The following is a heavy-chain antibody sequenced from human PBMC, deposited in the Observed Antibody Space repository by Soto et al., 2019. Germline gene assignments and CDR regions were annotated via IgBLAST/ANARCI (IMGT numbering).Heavy chain of an antibody. D-gene: IGHD3-3*01. CDR1: GFTFSSYA. CDR3: AKDLPAVYDFWSGYYLDY. J-gene: IGHJ4*02. V-gene: IGHV3-23*01. Sequence: GGSLRLSCAASGFTFSSYAMSWVRQAPGKGLEWVSAISGSGGSTYYADSVKGRFTISRDNSKNTLYLQMNSLRAEDTAVYYCAKDLPAVYDFWSGYYLDYWGQGTLVTVSS. CDR2: ISGSGGST.